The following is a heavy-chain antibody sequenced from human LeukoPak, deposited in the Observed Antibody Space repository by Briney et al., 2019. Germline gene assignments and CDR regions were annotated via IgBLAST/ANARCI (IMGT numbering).Heavy chain of an antibody. CDR2: IYSGGST. V-gene: IGHV3-53*01. J-gene: IGHJ3*02. CDR1: GFTFSSYE. CDR3: ARGEGPTDAFDI. Sequence: GGSLRLSCAASGFTFSSYEMNWVRQAPGKGLEWVSVIYSGGSTYYADSVKGRFTISRDNSKNTLYLQMNSLRAEDTAVYYCARGEGPTDAFDIWGQGTMVTVSS.